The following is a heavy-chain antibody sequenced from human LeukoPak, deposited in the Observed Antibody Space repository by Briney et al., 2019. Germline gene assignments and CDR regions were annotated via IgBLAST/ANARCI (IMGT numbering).Heavy chain of an antibody. CDR1: GGSISSYY. CDR3: ARVMTTVVHVDY. Sequence: SETLSLTCTVSGGSISSYYWSWIRQPPGKGLEWIGYIYYSGSTNYNPSLKSRVTISVDTSKNQFSLKLSSVTAADTAVYYCARVMTTVVHVDYWGQGTLVTVSS. D-gene: IGHD4-23*01. V-gene: IGHV4-59*08. CDR2: IYYSGST. J-gene: IGHJ4*02.